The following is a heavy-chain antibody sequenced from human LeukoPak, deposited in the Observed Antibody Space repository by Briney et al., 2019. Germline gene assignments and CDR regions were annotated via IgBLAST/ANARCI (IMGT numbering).Heavy chain of an antibody. CDR1: GGSVNSGNYY. Sequence: SETLSLTCTVSGGSVNSGNYYWAWIRQPPGKGLEWIGNIDYAGNTYYNASLKSRVTMSVDTSKNQFSLNLTSVTGTAVYYCARLFSSTSYRYVLGYYIDVWGKGTTVTVSS. CDR3: ARLFSSTSYRYVLGYYIDV. J-gene: IGHJ6*03. D-gene: IGHD6-6*01. V-gene: IGHV4-39*01. CDR2: IDYAGNT.